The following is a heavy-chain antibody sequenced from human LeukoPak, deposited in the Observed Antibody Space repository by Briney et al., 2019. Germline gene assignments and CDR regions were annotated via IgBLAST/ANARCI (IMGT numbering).Heavy chain of an antibody. D-gene: IGHD3-3*01. CDR1: RLTFTYW. V-gene: IGHV3-7*01. J-gene: IGHJ4*02. CDR3: ASSFSDDFWSGHF. CDR2: IKQDGGEK. Sequence: PGGSLRLSCAASRLTFTYWMSCVRQAPGKGLEWVANIKQDGGEKYYVDSVKGRFTIFRDNAKKSLYLQMNSLRAEDTAVYYCASSFSDDFWSGHFWGQGTLVTVSS.